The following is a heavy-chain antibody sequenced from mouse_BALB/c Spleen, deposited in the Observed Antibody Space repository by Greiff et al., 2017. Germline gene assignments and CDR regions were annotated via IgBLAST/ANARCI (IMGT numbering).Heavy chain of an antibody. D-gene: IGHD1-1*01. CDR3: ARPITTVVATYDYFDY. V-gene: IGHV5-6*03. CDR2: ISSGGSYT. Sequence: EEKLVESGGGLVQPGESLKLSCESNEYEFPSHDMSWVRQTPDKRLEWVATISSGGSYTYYPDSVKGRFTISRDNAKNTLYLQMSSLKSEDTAMYYCARPITTVVATYDYFDYWGQGTTLTVSS. CDR1: EYEFPSHD. J-gene: IGHJ2*01.